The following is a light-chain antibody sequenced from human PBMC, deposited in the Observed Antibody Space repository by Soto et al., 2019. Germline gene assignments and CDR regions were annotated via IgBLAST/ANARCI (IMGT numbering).Light chain of an antibody. V-gene: IGKV1-12*01. CDR2: ASS. J-gene: IGKJ4*01. CDR1: QGLVNW. CDR3: HHTSSFPPT. Sequence: DIQVTQSPSSVSASVGDRVTITFRASQGLVNWLAWYQQKPGKAPKLLSYASSSFQSGVPSRFSGRGSGTDFTLTISSLQPEDFATYYCHHTSSFPPTCDGGTKVEIK.